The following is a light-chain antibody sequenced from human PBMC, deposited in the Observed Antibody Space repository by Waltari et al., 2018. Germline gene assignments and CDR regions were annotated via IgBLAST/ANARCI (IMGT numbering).Light chain of an antibody. CDR3: QTGGHGTWV. J-gene: IGLJ3*02. V-gene: IGLV4-69*01. CDR1: SGHSSNV. Sequence: QLVLTQSPSASASLGASVKLTCTLSSGHSSNVIAWLQQQPEKGPRYLMKVNSDGSHSKGDDIPYRFPGSSSGAERYLTISSVQPEDEADYYCQTGGHGTWVFGGGTKLTVL. CDR2: VNSDGSH.